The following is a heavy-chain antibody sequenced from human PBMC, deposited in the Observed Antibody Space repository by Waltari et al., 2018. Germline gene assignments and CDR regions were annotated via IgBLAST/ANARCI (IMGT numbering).Heavy chain of an antibody. Sequence: EVQMVESGGGLVQPGGSLRLYCMDSGFTFSDLYMRWVRQAPGKGPEWVANLKHDGSLKSYVDSVRGRFIISRDNAKNSVFLQLNSLRVDDTAVYYCARDSAFCNGCAVDLWGQGTMVSVSS. D-gene: IGHD2-8*01. CDR3: ARDSAFCNGCAVDL. J-gene: IGHJ3*01. V-gene: IGHV3-7*03. CDR2: LKHDGSLK. CDR1: GFTFSDLY.